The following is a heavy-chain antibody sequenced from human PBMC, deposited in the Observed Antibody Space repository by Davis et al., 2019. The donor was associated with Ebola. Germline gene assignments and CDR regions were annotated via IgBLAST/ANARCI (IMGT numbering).Heavy chain of an antibody. CDR2: INHSGST. CDR3: ARGAKGIAARRGPRDY. Sequence: PGGSLRLSCAVYGGSFSGYYWSWIRQPPGKGLEWIGEINHSGSTNYNPSLKSRVTISVDTSKNQFSLKLSSVTAADTAVYYCARGAKGIAARRGPRDYWGQGTLVTVSS. J-gene: IGHJ4*02. CDR1: GGSFSGYY. D-gene: IGHD6-6*01. V-gene: IGHV4-34*01.